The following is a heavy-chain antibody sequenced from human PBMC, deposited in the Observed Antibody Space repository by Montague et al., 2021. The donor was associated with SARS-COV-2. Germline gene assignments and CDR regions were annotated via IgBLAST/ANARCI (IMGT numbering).Heavy chain of an antibody. V-gene: IGHV4-39*02. CDR1: DGSISSACYY. J-gene: IGHJ4*02. CDR2: HYYSGST. D-gene: IGHD6-19*01. Sequence: SETLSLTCTVSDGSISSACYYWGWLRQPPGKGLEWVGSHYYSGSTYKNPSLKSRVTLYVDTSEIDFSLKLSSVTAADTAVYYCARERSSGWDWGQGTLVTVSS. CDR3: ARERSSGWD.